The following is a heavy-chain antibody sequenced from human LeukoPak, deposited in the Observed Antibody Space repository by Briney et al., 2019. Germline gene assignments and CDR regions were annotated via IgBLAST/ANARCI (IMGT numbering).Heavy chain of an antibody. CDR1: GYTFTGYN. Sequence: GPSVRASCTASGYTFTGYNMHWVRHAPGQGLEWMGWINPNSGGTNYAQKSQGRVTMTRDTSISTAYMELGRLRSDDTAVYYCARDLDIVATILDYGGRETLDSVSS. CDR2: INPNSGGT. V-gene: IGHV1-2*02. D-gene: IGHD5-12*01. CDR3: ARDLDIVATILDY. J-gene: IGHJ4*02.